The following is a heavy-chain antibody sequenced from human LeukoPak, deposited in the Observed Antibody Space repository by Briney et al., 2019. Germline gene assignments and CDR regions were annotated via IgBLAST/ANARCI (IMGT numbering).Heavy chain of an antibody. Sequence: GGSLRLSCAASGFTFSSYAMSWVRQAPGKGLEWVSAISGSGGSTYYADSVKGRFTISRDNSKSTLYLQMNSLRAEDTAVYYCAKLRDILTGYFKTTHFDYWGQGTLVTVSS. D-gene: IGHD3-9*01. CDR3: AKLRDILTGYFKTTHFDY. CDR1: GFTFSSYA. V-gene: IGHV3-23*01. CDR2: ISGSGGST. J-gene: IGHJ4*02.